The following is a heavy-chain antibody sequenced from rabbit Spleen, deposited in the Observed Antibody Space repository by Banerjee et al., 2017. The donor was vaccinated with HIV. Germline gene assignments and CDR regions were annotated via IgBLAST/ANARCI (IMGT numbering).Heavy chain of an antibody. Sequence: QSLEESGGDLVKPGASLTLTCTASGFSFSAGYYMCWVRQAPGKGLEWIACIHGGSKNNIYYASWAKGRFTISKASSTTVTLQMTSLTAADTATYFCVRDGAGGSYFALWGPGTLVTVS. V-gene: IGHV1S40*01. CDR3: VRDGAGGSYFAL. D-gene: IGHD8-1*01. CDR2: IHGGSKNNI. CDR1: GFSFSAGYY. J-gene: IGHJ4*01.